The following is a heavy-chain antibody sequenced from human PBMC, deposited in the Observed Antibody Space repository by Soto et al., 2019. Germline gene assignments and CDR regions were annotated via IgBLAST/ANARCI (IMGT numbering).Heavy chain of an antibody. J-gene: IGHJ4*02. D-gene: IGHD2-15*01. CDR1: GFTFSNYA. V-gene: IGHV3-23*01. CDR3: AKDPNRVSGARYFDY. Sequence: GGSLRLSCAASGFTFSNYAMSWVRQAPGKGLEWVSTISGSGGNTFYADSVKGRFTISRDNSKNTLYLQVSSLRAEDTAVYYCAKDPNRVSGARYFDYWGQGTQVTVSS. CDR2: ISGSGGNT.